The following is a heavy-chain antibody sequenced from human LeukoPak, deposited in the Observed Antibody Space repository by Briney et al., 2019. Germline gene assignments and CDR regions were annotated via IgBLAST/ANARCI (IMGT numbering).Heavy chain of an antibody. CDR1: GFTFSSYS. J-gene: IGHJ3*02. Sequence: GGSLRLSCAASGFTFSSYSMNWVRQAPGKGLEWVSSISSSSSYIYYADSVKGRFTISRDNANNSLYLQMNSLRAEDTAVYYCAREDSYDAFDIWGQGTMVTVSS. CDR2: ISSSSSYI. V-gene: IGHV3-21*01. D-gene: IGHD3-22*01. CDR3: AREDSYDAFDI.